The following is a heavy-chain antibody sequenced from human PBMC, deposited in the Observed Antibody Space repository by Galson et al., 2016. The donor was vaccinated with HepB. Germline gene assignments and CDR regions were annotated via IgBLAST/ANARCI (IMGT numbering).Heavy chain of an antibody. CDR1: GDSVSSNSAT. D-gene: IGHD1-1*01. V-gene: IGHV6-1*01. J-gene: IGHJ6*02. CDR3: TRAWGDNWSVPGFYGLDV. Sequence: CAISGDSVSSNSATWNWIRQSPLRGLEWLGRTYYKSRWYNDYAVSVKSRITINPDTSKNQFSLQLNSVTPEDTAMYYCTRAWGDNWSVPGFYGLDVWGQGTTVTVSS. CDR2: TYYKSRWYN.